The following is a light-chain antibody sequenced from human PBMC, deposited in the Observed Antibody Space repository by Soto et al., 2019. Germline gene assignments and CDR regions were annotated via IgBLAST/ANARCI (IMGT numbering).Light chain of an antibody. CDR1: TSDIGDYDY. J-gene: IGLJ2*01. CDR3: ASYSSSSTLV. V-gene: IGLV2-14*03. Sequence: QSALTQPASVSGSPGQSITISCSGSTSDIGDYDYVSWYQHHPGKAPRVIIFDVYNRPSGLSNRFSGSKSGNTASLTISGLQAEDEADYYCASYSSSSTLVFGGGTKLTVL. CDR2: DVY.